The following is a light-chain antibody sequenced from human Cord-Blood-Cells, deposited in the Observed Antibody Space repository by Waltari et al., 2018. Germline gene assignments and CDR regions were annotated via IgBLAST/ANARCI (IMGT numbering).Light chain of an antibody. Sequence: QAVVTQAPSLPVSPGGTVPLTCASTTGSVTSGHSPYWFQQKPGQAPRTLIYDTSNKHSWTPARFSGSLLGGKAALTLSGAQPEDEAEYYCLLSYSGARVFGTGTKVTVL. J-gene: IGLJ1*01. V-gene: IGLV7-46*01. CDR1: TGSVTSGHS. CDR2: DTS. CDR3: LLSYSGARV.